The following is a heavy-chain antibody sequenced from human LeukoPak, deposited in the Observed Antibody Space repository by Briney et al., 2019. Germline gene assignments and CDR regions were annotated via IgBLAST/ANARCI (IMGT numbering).Heavy chain of an antibody. CDR1: GGSISSGGYS. V-gene: IGHV4-30-2*01. D-gene: IGHD3-10*01. CDR3: ATAGGTMVRGVFINDAFDI. Sequence: KTSETLSLTCAVSGGSISSGGYSWSWIRQPPGKGLEWIGYIYQSGSTYYNPSLKSRVTISVDRSKNQFSLRLSSVTAADTAVYYCATAGGTMVRGVFINDAFDIWGQGTMVTVSS. CDR2: IYQSGST. J-gene: IGHJ3*02.